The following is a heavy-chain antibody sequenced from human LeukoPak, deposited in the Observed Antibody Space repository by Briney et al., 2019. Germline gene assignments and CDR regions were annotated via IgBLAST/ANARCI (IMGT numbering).Heavy chain of an antibody. D-gene: IGHD1-26*01. J-gene: IGHJ3*02. Sequence: PGRSLRLSCAASGFTFDDYAMHWVRQAPGKGLEWVSGISWNSVSIGYADSVKGRFTISRDNAKNSLYLHMNSLRAGDMALYYCAKDRHYSMKNTFDIWGQGTMVTVSS. CDR2: ISWNSVSI. CDR1: GFTFDDYA. V-gene: IGHV3-9*03. CDR3: AKDRHYSMKNTFDI.